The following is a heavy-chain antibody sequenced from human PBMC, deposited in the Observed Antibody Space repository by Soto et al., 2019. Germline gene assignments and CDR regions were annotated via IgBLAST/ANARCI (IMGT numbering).Heavy chain of an antibody. D-gene: IGHD1-26*01. V-gene: IGHV4-31*03. CDR3: ATQGATMGPYYYYYYGMDV. CDR2: IHYRGST. J-gene: IGHJ6*02. Sequence: SETLSLTCNVSGGSITGAYYWNWIRQHPGKGLEWIGSIHYRGSTYYNPSLKSRITISLDRSNNQFSLKLSSVTAADTAVYYCATQGATMGPYYYYYYGMDVWGQGTTVTVSS. CDR1: GGSITGAYY.